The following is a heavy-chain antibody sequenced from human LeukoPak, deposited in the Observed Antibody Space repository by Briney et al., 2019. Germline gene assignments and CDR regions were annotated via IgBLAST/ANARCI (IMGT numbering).Heavy chain of an antibody. CDR3: ARVVGTPRVWYYYMDV. V-gene: IGHV4-34*01. CDR1: GGSFSGYY. CDR2: INHSGST. J-gene: IGHJ6*03. Sequence: SETLSLTCAVYGGSFSGYYWSWIRQPPGKGLEWIGEINHSGSTNYNPSLKSRVTISVDTSKNQFSLKLSSVTAADTAVYYCARVVGTPRVWYYYMDVWGKGTTVTVSS. D-gene: IGHD1-7*01.